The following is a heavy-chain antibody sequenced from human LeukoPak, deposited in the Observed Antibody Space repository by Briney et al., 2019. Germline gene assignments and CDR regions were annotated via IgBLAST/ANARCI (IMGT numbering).Heavy chain of an antibody. CDR3: ARVYCSGGSCYPDAFEI. D-gene: IGHD2-15*01. V-gene: IGHV3-7*01. CDR1: GVTFSSYW. Sequence: GGSLRLSCAASGVTFSSYWMSWVRQAPGKGLEWVANIKRDGSERYYVDSVKGRFTIARDNAKNSLYLQMNSLRAEDTAVYYCARVYCSGGSCYPDAFEIWGQGTMVTVAS. J-gene: IGHJ3*02. CDR2: IKRDGSER.